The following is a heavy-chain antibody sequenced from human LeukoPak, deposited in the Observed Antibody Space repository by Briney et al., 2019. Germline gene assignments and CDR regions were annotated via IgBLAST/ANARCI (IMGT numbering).Heavy chain of an antibody. CDR3: AKGYYESSGYTFDY. CDR1: GLTFSSHA. Sequence: GGSLRLSCAASGLTFSSHAMSWVRQAPGKGLEWVSGISASGGSTYYADSVKGRLTIARDNSKNTLYLQMNNLRAEDTAVYYCAKGYYESSGYTFDYWGQGTLVTVSS. J-gene: IGHJ4*02. V-gene: IGHV3-23*01. D-gene: IGHD3-22*01. CDR2: ISASGGST.